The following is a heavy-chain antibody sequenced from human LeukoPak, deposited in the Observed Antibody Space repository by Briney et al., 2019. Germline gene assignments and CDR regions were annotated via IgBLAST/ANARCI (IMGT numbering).Heavy chain of an antibody. J-gene: IGHJ5*02. CDR2: MNANSGNT. CDR3: ARSGYCSSTSCISWFDP. V-gene: IGHV1-8*03. CDR1: GYTFTSYD. D-gene: IGHD2-2*01. Sequence: ASVKVSCKASGYTFTSYDINWVRQATGQGLEWMAWMNANSGNTGYAQKFQGRVTITRNTSISTAYMELSSLRSEDTDVYYCARSGYCSSTSCISWFDPWGQGTPVTVSS.